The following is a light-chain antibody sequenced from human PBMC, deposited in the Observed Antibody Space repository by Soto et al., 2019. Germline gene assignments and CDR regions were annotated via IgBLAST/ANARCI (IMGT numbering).Light chain of an antibody. V-gene: IGKV2-28*01. J-gene: IGKJ1*01. CDR2: LGS. CDR1: QSLLHNNGYNY. CDR3: MQALQTRT. Sequence: DIVMTQSPLSLPVTPGEPASISCRSSQSLLHNNGYNYLDWYLQKPGQSPQLLIYLGSNRASGVPDRFSGSGSGTDFTLKISRVEAEDVGVYYCMQALQTRTFGHGTKVDIX.